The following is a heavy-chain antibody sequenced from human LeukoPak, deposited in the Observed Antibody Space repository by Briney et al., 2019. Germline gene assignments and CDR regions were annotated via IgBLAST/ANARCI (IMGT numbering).Heavy chain of an antibody. CDR3: AKGAAAQPRYNWFPP. CDR1: GFTFSSYA. CDR2: ISGSGGST. Sequence: GGSLRLSCAASGFTFSSYAMSWVRQAPGKGLEWVSAISGSGGSTYYADSVKGRFTISRDHYKNAPYLQMTSLRAEDTAVYYCAKGAAAQPRYNWFPPWGQGTLVTVPS. D-gene: IGHD6-13*01. J-gene: IGHJ5*02. V-gene: IGHV3-23*01.